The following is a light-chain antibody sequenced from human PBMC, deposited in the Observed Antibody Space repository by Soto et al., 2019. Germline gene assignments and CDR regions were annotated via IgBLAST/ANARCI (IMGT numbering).Light chain of an antibody. J-gene: IGKJ4*01. Sequence: EIVLTQSPAPLSLSPGERATLSCRASQSVSNYLAWFQQKPGQAPRLLIYDASNRATGIPPRFSGSGSGTDFTLNISSLEPEDFAVYYCQQRSSWPLLTFGGGTKVEI. V-gene: IGKV3-11*01. CDR3: QQRSSWPLLT. CDR2: DAS. CDR1: QSVSNY.